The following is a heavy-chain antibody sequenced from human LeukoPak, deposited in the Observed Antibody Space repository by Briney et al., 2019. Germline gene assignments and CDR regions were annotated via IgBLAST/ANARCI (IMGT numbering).Heavy chain of an antibody. CDR1: GFTFSSYA. CDR2: IRYDGSNK. Sequence: LAGGSLRLSCAASGFTFSSYAMHWVRQAPGKGLEWVAFIRYDGSNKYYADSVKGRFTISRDNSKNTLYLQMNSLRAEDTAVYYCAKDVAYSSSCWFDPWGQGTLVTVSS. CDR3: AKDVAYSSSCWFDP. J-gene: IGHJ5*02. D-gene: IGHD6-13*01. V-gene: IGHV3-30*02.